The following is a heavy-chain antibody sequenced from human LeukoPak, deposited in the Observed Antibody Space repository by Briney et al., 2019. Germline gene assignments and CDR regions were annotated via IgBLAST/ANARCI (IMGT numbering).Heavy chain of an antibody. CDR2: ISWNSGSI. J-gene: IGHJ4*02. CDR3: AKDMADGSGSYYNAVDY. Sequence: GGSLRLSCAASGFTFDDYAMHWVRQAPGKGLEWVSGISWNSGSIGYADSVKGRFTISRDNAKNSLYLQMNSLRAEDTALYYCAKDMADGSGSYYNAVDYWGQGTLVTVSS. D-gene: IGHD3-10*01. V-gene: IGHV3-9*01. CDR1: GFTFDDYA.